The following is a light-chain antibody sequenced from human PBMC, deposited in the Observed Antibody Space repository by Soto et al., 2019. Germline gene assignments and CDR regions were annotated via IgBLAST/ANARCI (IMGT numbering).Light chain of an antibody. CDR2: GVN. V-gene: IGLV2-14*01. Sequence: QSALTQPASVSGSPGQSITISCSGTSSDVGGYNYVSWYQQHPGKAPKLIIYGVNNRPSGVSNRFSGSKSGNTASLTISGLQAEDEADYYCSSYTRSSTLVFGGGTKVTVL. CDR3: SSYTRSSTLV. CDR1: SSDVGGYNY. J-gene: IGLJ2*01.